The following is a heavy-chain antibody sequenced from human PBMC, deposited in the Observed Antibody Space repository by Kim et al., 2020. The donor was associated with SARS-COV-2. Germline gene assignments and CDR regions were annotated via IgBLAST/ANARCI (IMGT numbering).Heavy chain of an antibody. Sequence: ASVKVSCKASGYSFTSHGIHWVRQAPGQQSLEWMGWMATDIDNTKYSQKFQGRVTISKDRFASTAYMELSSLRSEDTGVYFCARDGERTILREYYFDYWGQGTLIIFSS. V-gene: IGHV1-3*04. CDR2: MATDIDNT. D-gene: IGHD1-1*01. CDR1: GYSFTSHG. CDR3: ARDGERTILREYYFDY. J-gene: IGHJ4*02.